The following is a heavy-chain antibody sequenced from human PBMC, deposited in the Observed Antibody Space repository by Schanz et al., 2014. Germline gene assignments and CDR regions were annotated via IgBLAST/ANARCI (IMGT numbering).Heavy chain of an antibody. Sequence: QVQLVQSGAEVKKPGASVKVSCKASGYTFAVYYIHWVRQAPGQGLEFMGWINPNSGDTEYGQQFEGRVTLTRDTSISTAYMELSSLTSDDTAVYYCARDIQYHYDTSGPVGAFDIWGQGTMVNASS. D-gene: IGHD3-22*01. CDR3: ARDIQYHYDTSGPVGAFDI. J-gene: IGHJ3*02. V-gene: IGHV1-2*02. CDR1: GYTFAVYY. CDR2: INPNSGDT.